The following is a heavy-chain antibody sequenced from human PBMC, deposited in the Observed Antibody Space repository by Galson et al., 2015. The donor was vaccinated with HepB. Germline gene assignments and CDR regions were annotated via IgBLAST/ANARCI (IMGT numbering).Heavy chain of an antibody. J-gene: IGHJ3*02. Sequence: SVKVSCKASGYTFTSYAMHWVRQAPGQRLEWMGWINAGNGNTKYSQKFQGRVTITRDTSASTAYMELSSLRSEDTAVYYCAREGSSSFHAFDIWGQGTMVTGSS. CDR2: INAGNGNT. D-gene: IGHD6-13*01. V-gene: IGHV1-3*01. CDR3: AREGSSSFHAFDI. CDR1: GYTFTSYA.